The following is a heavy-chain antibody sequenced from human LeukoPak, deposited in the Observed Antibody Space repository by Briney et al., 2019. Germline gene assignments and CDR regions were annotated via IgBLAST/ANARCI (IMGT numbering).Heavy chain of an antibody. Sequence: WASVKVSCKASGGTFSSYAISWVRQAPGQGLEWMGGIIPIFGTANYAQKFQGRVTITADESTSTAYMELSSLRSEDTAVYYCARCGGGYGDFDTYFDYWGQGTLVTVSS. D-gene: IGHD4-17*01. J-gene: IGHJ4*02. CDR1: GGTFSSYA. CDR3: ARCGGGYGDFDTYFDY. CDR2: IIPIFGTA. V-gene: IGHV1-69*13.